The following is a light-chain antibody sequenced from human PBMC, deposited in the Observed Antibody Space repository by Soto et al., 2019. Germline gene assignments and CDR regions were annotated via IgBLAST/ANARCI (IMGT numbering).Light chain of an antibody. Sequence: QSVLTQPASVSGSPGQSITISCTGTSSDVGGYNYVSWYQQHPGKAPKLIIYEVSNRPSGVSNRFSGAKSGNRASLTISGLQAEDEADYYCNAYTSKSTGVFGTGTKGTVL. CDR3: NAYTSKSTGV. CDR1: SSDVGGYNY. V-gene: IGLV2-14*01. CDR2: EVS. J-gene: IGLJ1*01.